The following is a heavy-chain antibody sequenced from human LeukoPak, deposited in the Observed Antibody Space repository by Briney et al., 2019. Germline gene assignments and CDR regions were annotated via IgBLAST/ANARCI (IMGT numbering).Heavy chain of an antibody. V-gene: IGHV3-7*04. D-gene: IGHD3-10*01. Sequence: GGSLRLSCAASGFTFSTYWMTWVRQAPGNGLEWVANINQDGAERYYVDSVNGRFTISRDNAQNSLYLQMNSLRVEDTAVYFCARGVVKPQVYGYWGQGTLVTVSS. J-gene: IGHJ4*02. CDR2: INQDGAER. CDR3: ARGVVKPQVYGY. CDR1: GFTFSTYW.